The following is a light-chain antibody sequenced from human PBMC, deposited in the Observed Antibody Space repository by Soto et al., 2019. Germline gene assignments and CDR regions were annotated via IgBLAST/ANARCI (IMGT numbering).Light chain of an antibody. V-gene: IGLV2-23*01. CDR3: CSYAGSNYV. Sequence: QSVLTQPASVSGSPGQSITISCTGTSSDVGSYNLVSWYQQHPGKAPKLMIYEGSKRPSGVSNRFSGSKSGNTASLTISGLQAEDEAEYYCCSYAGSNYVFGTGTKLTVL. CDR1: SSDVGSYNL. CDR2: EGS. J-gene: IGLJ1*01.